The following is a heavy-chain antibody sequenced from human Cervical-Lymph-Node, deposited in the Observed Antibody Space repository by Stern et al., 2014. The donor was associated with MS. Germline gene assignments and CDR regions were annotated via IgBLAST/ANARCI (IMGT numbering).Heavy chain of an antibody. CDR1: GFTFSSSG. J-gene: IGHJ1*01. D-gene: IGHD4-23*01. CDR2: IYYDGSNR. CDR3: AREGGNTAEYFQH. V-gene: IGHV3-33*01. Sequence: VQLVESGGGVAQSGRSLRLSCAASGFTFSSSGMHWVRQAPGKGLEWLAIIYYDGSNRYYADSVKGRFTISRDNSKNTLYLQMNSLRAEDTAVYYCAREGGNTAEYFQHWGQGTLVTVSS.